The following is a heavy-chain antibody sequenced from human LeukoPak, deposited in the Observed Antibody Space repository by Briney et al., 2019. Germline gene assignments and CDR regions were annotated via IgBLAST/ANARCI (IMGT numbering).Heavy chain of an antibody. CDR2: IYYSGST. Sequence: SETLSLTCTVSGGSVSSGSYYWSWIRQPPGKGLEWIGYIYYSGSTNYNPSLKSRVAISVDTSKNQFSLKLSSVTAADTAVYYCARNGYSYGKNWFDPWGQGTLVTVSS. J-gene: IGHJ5*02. D-gene: IGHD5-18*01. CDR3: ARNGYSYGKNWFDP. V-gene: IGHV4-61*01. CDR1: GGSVSSGSYY.